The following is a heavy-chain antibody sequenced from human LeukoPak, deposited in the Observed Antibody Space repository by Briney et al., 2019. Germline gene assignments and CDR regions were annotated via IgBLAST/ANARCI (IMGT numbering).Heavy chain of an antibody. Sequence: PSETLSLTCTVSGGSLSTYYWNWLRQPPGKGLEWIGYIYYSGATNYNPSLKSRVTISVDTSKNQFSLKLSSVTAADTAVYYCARGVYIAAAQYGFWGQGTLVTVSS. D-gene: IGHD6-13*01. CDR2: IYYSGAT. V-gene: IGHV4-59*01. J-gene: IGHJ4*02. CDR1: GGSLSTYY. CDR3: ARGVYIAAAQYGF.